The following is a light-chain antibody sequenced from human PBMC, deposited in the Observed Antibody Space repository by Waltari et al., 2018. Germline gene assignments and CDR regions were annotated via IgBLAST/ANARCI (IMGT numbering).Light chain of an antibody. CDR3: QQYYSTPWT. V-gene: IGKV4-1*01. CDR2: WAS. Sequence: DIVMTQSPDSLAVSLGERATINCKSRQTVLYSSNDKNYLAWYQQKPGQPPKLLVYWASTRESGVPDRFSGSGSGTDFTLTISSLQAADVAVYYCQQYYSTPWTFGQGTKLEIK. CDR1: QTVLYSSNDKNY. J-gene: IGKJ2*02.